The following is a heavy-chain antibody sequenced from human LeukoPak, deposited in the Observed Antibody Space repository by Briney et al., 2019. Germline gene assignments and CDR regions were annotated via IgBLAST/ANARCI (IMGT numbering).Heavy chain of an antibody. CDR2: IRYDGSNK. J-gene: IGHJ6*03. CDR1: GFTFSSYG. V-gene: IGHV3-30*02. CDR3: AKVMPPGRIRFYSYYMDV. Sequence: GGSLRLSCAASGFTFSSYGMHWVRQAPGKGLEWVAFIRYDGSNKYYADSVKGRFTISRDKSKNTLSLQMNGLRVEDTAMYYCAKVMPPGRIRFYSYYMDVWGKGTTVTVS. D-gene: IGHD2-15*01.